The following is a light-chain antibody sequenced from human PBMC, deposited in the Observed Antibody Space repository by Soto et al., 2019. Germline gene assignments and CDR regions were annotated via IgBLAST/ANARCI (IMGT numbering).Light chain of an antibody. J-gene: IGKJ5*01. Sequence: EIVMTQSPATLSVSPGERATLSCRASQSVSSNLAWYQQKPGQAPRLLIYGASTRATGIPARFSGSGSGTEFTLTITNLQSEDSAIYYCQQYDNWPPITFGQGTRLEIK. CDR2: GAS. CDR1: QSVSSN. V-gene: IGKV3-15*01. CDR3: QQYDNWPPIT.